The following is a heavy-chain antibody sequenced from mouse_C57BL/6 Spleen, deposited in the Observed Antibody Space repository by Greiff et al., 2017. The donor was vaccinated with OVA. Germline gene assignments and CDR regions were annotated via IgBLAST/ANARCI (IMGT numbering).Heavy chain of an antibody. V-gene: IGHV1-19*01. Sequence: VQLQQSGPVLVKPGASVKMSCKASGYTFTDYYMNWVKQSHGKSLEWIGVINPYNGGTSYNQKFKGKATLTVDKSSSTAYMELNSLTSEDSAVYYCAREGYDGYDGFDVWGTGTTVTVSS. CDR3: AREGYDGYDGFDV. CDR2: INPYNGGT. CDR1: GYTFTDYY. J-gene: IGHJ1*03. D-gene: IGHD2-3*01.